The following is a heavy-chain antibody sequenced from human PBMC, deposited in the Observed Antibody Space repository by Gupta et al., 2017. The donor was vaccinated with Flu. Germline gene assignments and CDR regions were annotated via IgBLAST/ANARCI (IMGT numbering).Heavy chain of an antibody. CDR2: ISGSGGST. V-gene: IGHV3-23*01. CDR3: AKAQRPGSGSYSDD. Sequence: EVPLLESGGGLVQPGGSLSLSWAASVFSFRSYAMSWVRQAPGEGLEWVTAISGSGGSTYYADSVKGRFTITGDNAKNTLYLQMNSLRAKDTTVYYCAKAQRPGSGSYSDDWGQGTLVTVSS. J-gene: IGHJ4*02. CDR1: VFSFRSYA. D-gene: IGHD1-26*01.